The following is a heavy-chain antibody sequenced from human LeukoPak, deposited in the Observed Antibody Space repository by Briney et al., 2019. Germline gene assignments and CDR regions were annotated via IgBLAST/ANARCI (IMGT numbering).Heavy chain of an antibody. V-gene: IGHV3-7*01. D-gene: IGHD1-14*01. Sequence: GGSLRLSCAASGFTFSSYWTSWVRQAPGKGLEWVANIKQDGSEKYYVDSVKGRFTISRDNAKNSLYLQMNSLRAGDTAVYYCARGDEEPDEVEVFVFDYWGQGTLVTVSS. CDR1: GFTFSSYW. J-gene: IGHJ4*02. CDR3: ARGDEEPDEVEVFVFDY. CDR2: IKQDGSEK.